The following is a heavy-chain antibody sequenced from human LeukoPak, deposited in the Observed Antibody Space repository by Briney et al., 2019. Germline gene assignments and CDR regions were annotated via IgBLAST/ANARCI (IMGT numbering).Heavy chain of an antibody. CDR1: GFIFSNYA. CDR3: ASLSAVTTAPPDV. CDR2: IGYDGDNK. V-gene: IGHV3-30*09. D-gene: IGHD4-17*01. Sequence: GGSLRLSCAASGFIFSNYAMNWVRQAPGKGLEWVAFIGYDGDNKFYVDSVKGRFAISRDNSKSTLYLQMNSVRVEDTAIYYCASLSAVTTAPPDVWGHGTTVTVSS. J-gene: IGHJ6*02.